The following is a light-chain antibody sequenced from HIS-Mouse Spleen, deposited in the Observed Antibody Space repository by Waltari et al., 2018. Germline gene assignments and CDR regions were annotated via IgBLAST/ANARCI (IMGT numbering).Light chain of an antibody. CDR3: YSTDSSGNHRV. CDR1: ALPKKY. V-gene: IGLV3-10*01. CDR2: EDS. Sequence: SYELTQPPSVSVSPGHTARYTSSGDALPKKYAYWYQQKSGQAPVLVIYEDSKRPSGIPERFSGSSSGTMATLTISGAQVEDEADYYCYSTDSSGNHRVFGGGTKLTVL. J-gene: IGLJ2*01.